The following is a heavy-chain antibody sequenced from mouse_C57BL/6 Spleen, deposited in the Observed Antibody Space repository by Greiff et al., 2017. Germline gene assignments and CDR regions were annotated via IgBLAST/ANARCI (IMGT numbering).Heavy chain of an antibody. CDR2: ISSGGDYI. V-gene: IGHV5-9-1*02. CDR1: GFTFSSYA. Sequence: EVKLMESGEGLVKPGGSLKLSCAASGFTFSSYAMSWVRQTPEKRLEWVAYISSGGDYIYYADTVKGRFTISRDNARNTLYLQMSSLKSEDTAMYYCTRGHYYFDYWGQGTTLTVSS. J-gene: IGHJ2*01. D-gene: IGHD6-1*01. CDR3: TRGHYYFDY.